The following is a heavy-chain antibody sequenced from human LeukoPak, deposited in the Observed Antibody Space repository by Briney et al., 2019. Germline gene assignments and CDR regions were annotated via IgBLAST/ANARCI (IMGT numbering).Heavy chain of an antibody. V-gene: IGHV1-69*05. Sequence: SVKVSCKASGGTFSSYAISWVRQAPGQGLEWMGGIIPIFGTANYAQKFQGRVTITTDESTSTAYMELSSLRSEDTAVYYCAGVHIVVVPAQLDPWGQGTLVTVSS. J-gene: IGHJ5*02. CDR3: AGVHIVVVPAQLDP. CDR2: IIPIFGTA. CDR1: GGTFSSYA. D-gene: IGHD2-2*01.